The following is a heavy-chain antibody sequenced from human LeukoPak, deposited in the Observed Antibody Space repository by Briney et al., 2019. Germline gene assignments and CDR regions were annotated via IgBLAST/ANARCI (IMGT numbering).Heavy chain of an antibody. J-gene: IGHJ4*02. D-gene: IGHD5-12*01. CDR1: GFTFSSYS. Sequence: GGSLRLSCAASGFTFSSYSMIWVRQAPGKGLEWVSSISSSSSYIYYADSVKGRFTISRDNAKNSLYLQMNSLRAEDTAVYYCAADMATILRIYWGQGTLVTVSS. CDR2: ISSSSSYI. CDR3: AADMATILRIY. V-gene: IGHV3-21*01.